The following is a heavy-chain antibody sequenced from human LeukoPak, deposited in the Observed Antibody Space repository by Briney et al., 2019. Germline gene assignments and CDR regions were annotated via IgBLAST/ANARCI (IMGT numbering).Heavy chain of an antibody. D-gene: IGHD3-22*01. Sequence: SETLSLTCTDSGGSISSYFWSWIRQPPGKGLEWIGYMYYTGTTNYNPSLKSRVTMSVDASKNQFSLKLSSVTAADTAVYYCARHQGTMIVVVMDAFDIWGQGTMVTVSS. CDR1: GGSISSYF. CDR3: ARHQGTMIVVVMDAFDI. J-gene: IGHJ3*02. CDR2: MYYTGTT. V-gene: IGHV4-59*08.